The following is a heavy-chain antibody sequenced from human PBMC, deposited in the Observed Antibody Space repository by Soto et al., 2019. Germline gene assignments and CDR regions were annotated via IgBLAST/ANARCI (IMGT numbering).Heavy chain of an antibody. CDR2: INPNSGGT. J-gene: IGHJ5*02. CDR3: ARLVLHQRPLGPDAPFEP. D-gene: IGHD6-25*01. Sequence: ASVKVSCKASGYTFTGYYMHWVRQAPGQGLEWMGWINPNSGGTNYAQKFQGRVTMTRGTSISTAYLELSWLRSDDTSVYYCARLVLHQRPLGPDAPFEPWGQGTRVTVSS. CDR1: GYTFTGYY. V-gene: IGHV1-2*02.